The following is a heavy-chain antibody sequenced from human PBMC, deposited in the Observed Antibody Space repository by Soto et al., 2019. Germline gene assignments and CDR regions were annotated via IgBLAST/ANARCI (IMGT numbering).Heavy chain of an antibody. V-gene: IGHV4-39*01. J-gene: IGHJ5*02. Sequence: QLQLQESGPGLVKPTETLSLTCTVSGGSISSSSYYWGWISQPPGKGLEWIGSIYYSGSTYYNPSLKVRVTISVDTSKNQFSLKLSSVTAPDTAVYYCASALIAAAGNVWFDPWGQGTLVTVSS. CDR2: IYYSGST. CDR3: ASALIAAAGNVWFDP. D-gene: IGHD6-13*01. CDR1: GGSISSSSYY.